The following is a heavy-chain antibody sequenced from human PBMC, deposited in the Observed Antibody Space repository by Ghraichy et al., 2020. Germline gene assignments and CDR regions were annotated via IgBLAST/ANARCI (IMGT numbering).Heavy chain of an antibody. CDR3: AREREGYCSSTSCYRGYNAVYM. Sequence: SETLSLTCAVYGGSFSGYYWSWIRQPPGKGLEWIGEINHSGSTNYNPSLKSRVTISVDTSKNQFSLKLSSVTAADTAVYYCAREREGYCSSTSCYRGYNAVYMWGKGRMVTVSP. J-gene: IGHJ3*02. CDR2: INHSGST. CDR1: GGSFSGYY. D-gene: IGHD2-2*01. V-gene: IGHV4-34*01.